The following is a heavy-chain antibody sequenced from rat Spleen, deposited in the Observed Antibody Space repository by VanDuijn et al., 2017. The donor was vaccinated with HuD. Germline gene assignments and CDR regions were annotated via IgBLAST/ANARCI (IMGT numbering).Heavy chain of an antibody. CDR2: ISSSSGT. J-gene: IGHJ2*01. D-gene: IGHD1-7*01. V-gene: IGHV5-62*01. CDR1: GFSLTSYD. CDR3: ARHMYYGYYFDF. Sequence: VQLKESGPGLVQPSQTLSLTCTVSGFSLTSYDMHWIRQAPGKGLDWVAYISSSSGTVYADAVKERFTISRDNAKNTLYLQLNSLKSEDTAIYYCARHMYYGYYFDFWGQGVMVTVSS.